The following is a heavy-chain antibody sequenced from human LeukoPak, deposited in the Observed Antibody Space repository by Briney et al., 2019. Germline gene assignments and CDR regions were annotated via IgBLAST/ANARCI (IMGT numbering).Heavy chain of an antibody. Sequence: GMSLRLSCAASGFTLSENNVHWVRQAPGKGLEWVALISNDGNSKDYADSVKGRFTLSGDNSKTTVYLQMNSLRAEDTAVYYCARPASIAAAGTGVYYYYYMDVWGKGTTVTVSS. V-gene: IGHV3-30-3*01. CDR3: ARPASIAAAGTGVYYYYYMDV. D-gene: IGHD6-13*01. CDR2: ISNDGNSK. J-gene: IGHJ6*03. CDR1: GFTLSENN.